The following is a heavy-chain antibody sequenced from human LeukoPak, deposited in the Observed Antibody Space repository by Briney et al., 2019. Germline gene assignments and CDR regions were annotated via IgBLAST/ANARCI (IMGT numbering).Heavy chain of an antibody. CDR2: IHPSGST. CDR1: GGSFSHYY. CDR3: SRGSDESKTGDY. V-gene: IGHV4-34*01. Sequence: SETLSLTCAIYGGSFSHYYWSWIRQPPGKGPEWVGEIHPSGSTSFNPSLESRVSISKDTSKNQFSLKLTSVTAADTAVYYCSRGSDESKTGDYWGQGTLVTVSS. D-gene: IGHD6-25*01. J-gene: IGHJ4*02.